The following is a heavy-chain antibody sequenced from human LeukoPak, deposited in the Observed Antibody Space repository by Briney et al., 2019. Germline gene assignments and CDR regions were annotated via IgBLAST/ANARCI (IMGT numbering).Heavy chain of an antibody. D-gene: IGHD3-10*01. CDR2: IIPIFGTA. V-gene: IGHV1-69*13. J-gene: IGHJ4*02. CDR3: ARGDYYYGSGRYYNPHY. CDR1: GGTFSSYA. Sequence: GASVKLSCKASGGTFSSYAISWVRQAPGQGLEWMGGIIPIFGTANYAQKFQGSVTITADESTSTAYMELSSLRSEDTAVYYCARGDYYYGSGRYYNPHYWGEGTLVTVSS.